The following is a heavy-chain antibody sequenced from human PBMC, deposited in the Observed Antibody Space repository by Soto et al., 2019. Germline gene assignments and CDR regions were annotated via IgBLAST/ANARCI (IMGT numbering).Heavy chain of an antibody. J-gene: IGHJ4*02. CDR3: SRLGGYYGDYPYFDY. D-gene: IGHD4-17*01. CDR1: GSSISSFY. V-gene: IGHV4-59*01. Sequence: QVQLQESGPGLVKPSETLSLTCIVSGSSISSFYWSWIRQPPGKGLEWIGNIYYSGSTNYNPSLKSRVIISVDTSKKQFSLQLYSVTAADTAVYYCSRLGGYYGDYPYFDYWGQGTRFTVSS. CDR2: IYYSGST.